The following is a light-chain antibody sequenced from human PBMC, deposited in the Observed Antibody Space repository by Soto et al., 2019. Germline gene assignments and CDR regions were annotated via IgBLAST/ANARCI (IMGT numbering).Light chain of an antibody. Sequence: QSALTQPASVSGSPGQSITISCTGSSSDVGSYNLVSWYQQHPGKAPKLMIYEGNKRPSGISTRFSGSKSGNTASLTISGLQAEDEADYYCCSYAGSTTYVIFGGGTKVTVL. CDR2: EGN. CDR1: SSDVGSYNL. CDR3: CSYAGSTTYVI. V-gene: IGLV2-23*01. J-gene: IGLJ2*01.